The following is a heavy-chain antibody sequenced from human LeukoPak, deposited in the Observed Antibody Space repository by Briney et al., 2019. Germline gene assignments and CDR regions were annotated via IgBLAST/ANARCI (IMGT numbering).Heavy chain of an antibody. D-gene: IGHD6-13*01. V-gene: IGHV1-8*02. J-gene: IGHJ4*02. CDR1: VYTFTSYD. CDR2: MNPNSGNT. Sequence: ASVQVYCKASVYTFTSYDINWVRQATGQGLEWMGWMNPNSGNTGYAQKFQGRVTMTRNTSISTAYMELSSLRSEDTAVYYCARVLGIAAAGTVDYWGQGTLVTVSS. CDR3: ARVLGIAAAGTVDY.